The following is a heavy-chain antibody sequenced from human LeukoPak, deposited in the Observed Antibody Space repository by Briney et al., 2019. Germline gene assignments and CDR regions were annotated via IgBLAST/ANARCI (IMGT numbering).Heavy chain of an antibody. Sequence: GGSLRLSCAASGFIFTNYWMHWVRQAPGMGLVWVSRLPPDELGIIYADSVKGRFTVSRDNAKNTVYLQMNNLRVDDTAMYYCVGTIASRGSEYWGQGALVTVSS. CDR3: VGTIASRGSEY. J-gene: IGHJ4*02. CDR2: LPPDELGI. D-gene: IGHD6-6*01. V-gene: IGHV3-74*01. CDR1: GFIFTNYW.